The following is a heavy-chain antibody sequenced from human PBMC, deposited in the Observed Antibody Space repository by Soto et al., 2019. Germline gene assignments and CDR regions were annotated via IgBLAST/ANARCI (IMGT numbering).Heavy chain of an antibody. V-gene: IGHV3-72*01. D-gene: IGHD3-16*01. CDR2: SRNKVRGYTT. Sequence: EVQLVQSGGGLVQPGGSLRLSCAASGLTLSDHYMDWVRQTPGKGLEWIGRSRNKVRGYTTAYSASVKGRFTISRDDSKIPLYLQMNSLRTDDTAVYYCARGAPPFDDWGQGTLVTVSS. J-gene: IGHJ4*02. CDR3: ARGAPPFDD. CDR1: GLTLSDHY.